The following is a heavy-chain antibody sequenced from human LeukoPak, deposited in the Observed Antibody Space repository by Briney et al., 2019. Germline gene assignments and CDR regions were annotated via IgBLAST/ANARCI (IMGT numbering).Heavy chain of an antibody. CDR3: ATDTTGGWYWFDP. D-gene: IGHD6-19*01. J-gene: IGHJ5*02. V-gene: IGHV4-59*01. CDR1: GGSISVYS. CDR2: IYYSGTT. Sequence: PSGTLSLTCTVSGGSISVYSWSWVRQPPGKGLEWIGYIYYSGTTNYNPSLKSRVTISAHTSMNQFSLRLTSVTAADTAIYYCATDTTGGWYWFDPWGQGTLVTVSS.